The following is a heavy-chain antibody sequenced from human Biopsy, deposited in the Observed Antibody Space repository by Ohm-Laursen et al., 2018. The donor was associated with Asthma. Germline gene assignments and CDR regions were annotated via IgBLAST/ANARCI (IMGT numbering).Heavy chain of an antibody. CDR3: ARCQVGYSSGWSLLLKKIYYSGMDV. Sequence: GASVKASCKAPGGTFSNFSISWVRQAPGQGLEWLGGIMTGFGTTNYAQKFQGRVTITADESTSTAYMEVTSLRSEDTAIYYCARCQVGYSSGWSLLLKKIYYSGMDVWGQGTAVTVSS. D-gene: IGHD6-19*01. CDR2: IMTGFGTT. V-gene: IGHV1-69*13. J-gene: IGHJ6*02. CDR1: GGTFSNFS.